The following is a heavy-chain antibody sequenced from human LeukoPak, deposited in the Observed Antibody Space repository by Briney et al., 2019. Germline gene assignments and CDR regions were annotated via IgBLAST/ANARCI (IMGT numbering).Heavy chain of an antibody. CDR3: AKDRLDCRGGSCYGMDV. D-gene: IGHD2-15*01. Sequence: PGGSLRLSCAASGFTFSSHGMHWVRQAPGKGLEWVAVISYDGSDKYYADSVKGRFTISRDNSKNTLYLQMNSLRAGDTAVYYCAKDRLDCRGGSCYGMDVWGQGTTVTVSS. V-gene: IGHV3-30*18. CDR1: GFTFSSHG. J-gene: IGHJ6*02. CDR2: ISYDGSDK.